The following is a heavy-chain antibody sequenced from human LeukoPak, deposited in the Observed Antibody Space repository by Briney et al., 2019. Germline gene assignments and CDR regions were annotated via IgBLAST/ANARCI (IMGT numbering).Heavy chain of an antibody. CDR2: IYSGGST. D-gene: IGHD6-19*01. CDR1: GGSLSFYY. J-gene: IGHJ5*02. V-gene: IGHV4-59*08. Sequence: SETLSLTCTVSGGSLSFYYWTWIRQPPGKGLEWIGYIYSGGSTNYNPSLKSRVTISLDTSKNQFSLKLTSVTAADTAVYYCARREAVTGTPRAWFDPWGQGTLVTVSS. CDR3: ARREAVTGTPRAWFDP.